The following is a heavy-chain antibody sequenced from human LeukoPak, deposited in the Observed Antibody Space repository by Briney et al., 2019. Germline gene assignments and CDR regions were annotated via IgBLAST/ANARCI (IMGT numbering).Heavy chain of an antibody. CDR1: GFTFTNYW. V-gene: IGHV3-7*01. D-gene: IGHD4-23*01. Sequence: PGGSLRLSCAASGFTFTNYWMTWVRQAPGKGLELVASINQDGSERYSLDSVRGRFTISRDNAKNSLYLQMNSLRVDDTAFYYCASRNYGGHPIPLDYWGQGILVTVSS. CDR3: ASRNYGGHPIPLDY. J-gene: IGHJ4*02. CDR2: INQDGSER.